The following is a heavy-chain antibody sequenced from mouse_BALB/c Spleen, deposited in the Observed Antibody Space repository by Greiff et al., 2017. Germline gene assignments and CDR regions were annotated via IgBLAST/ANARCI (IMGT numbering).Heavy chain of an antibody. CDR3: ARKGPYSMDY. V-gene: IGHV1-67*01. CDR1: GYTFTDYA. CDR2: ISTYYGNT. Sequence: QVQLKESGPELVRPGVSVKISCKGSGYTFTDYAMHWVKQSHAKSLEWIGVISTYYGNTNYNQKFKGKATMTVDKSSSTAYMELARLTSEDSAIYYCARKGPYSMDYWGQGTSVTVSS. D-gene: IGHD1-1*01. J-gene: IGHJ4*01.